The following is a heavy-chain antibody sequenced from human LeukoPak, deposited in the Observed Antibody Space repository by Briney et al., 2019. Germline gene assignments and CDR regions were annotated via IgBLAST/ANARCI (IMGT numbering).Heavy chain of an antibody. J-gene: IGHJ4*02. CDR1: GGSFSGYY. CDR2: INHSGST. V-gene: IGHV4-34*01. Sequence: SETLSLTCAVYGGSFSGYYWSWIRQPPGKGLEWIGEINHSGSTNYNPSLKSRVTISVDTSKNQFSLKLSSVTAADTAVYYCARSDATSAHEPAYWGQGTLVTVSS. D-gene: IGHD1-26*01. CDR3: ARSDATSAHEPAY.